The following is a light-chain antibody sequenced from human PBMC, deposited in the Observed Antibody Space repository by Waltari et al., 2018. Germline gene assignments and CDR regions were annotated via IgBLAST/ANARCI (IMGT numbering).Light chain of an antibody. CDR2: DDS. V-gene: IGLV3-21*03. Sequence: SYVLTQPPSVSVAPGKTARITCGGNNIGSKSVHWYQQNPGQAPWRGVYDDSYRPSGIPERFSGSNSGNTATLTISRVEAGDEADYYCQVWDSSSDHVVFGGGTKLTVL. CDR1: NIGSKS. CDR3: QVWDSSSDHVV. J-gene: IGLJ2*01.